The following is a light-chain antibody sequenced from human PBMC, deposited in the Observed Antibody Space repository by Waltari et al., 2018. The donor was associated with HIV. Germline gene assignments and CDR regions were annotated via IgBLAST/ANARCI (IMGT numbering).Light chain of an antibody. CDR1: RDISND. CDR3: QNYDSAPVA. V-gene: IGKV1-27*01. J-gene: IGKJ5*01. CDR2: GAS. Sequence: DIQMSQAPSSLSASVGDRVTITCRASRDISNDLAWYQQKSGEVPKLLIYGASTLRSGVSSRFRGSASGTEFTLTINGLQPVDVASYYCQNYDSAPVAFGQGTRLEI.